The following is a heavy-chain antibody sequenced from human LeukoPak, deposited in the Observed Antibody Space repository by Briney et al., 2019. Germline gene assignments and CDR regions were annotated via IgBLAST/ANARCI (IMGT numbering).Heavy chain of an antibody. Sequence: SETLSLTCTVSGGSISSYYWSWIRQPPGKGLEWIGCIYYSGSTNYNPSLKSRVTISVDTSKNQFSLKLSSVTAADTAVYYCARGVNLYYYYYYMDVWGKGTTVTVSS. CDR3: ARGVNLYYYYYYMDV. CDR1: GGSISSYY. D-gene: IGHD1-14*01. J-gene: IGHJ6*03. CDR2: IYYSGST. V-gene: IGHV4-59*01.